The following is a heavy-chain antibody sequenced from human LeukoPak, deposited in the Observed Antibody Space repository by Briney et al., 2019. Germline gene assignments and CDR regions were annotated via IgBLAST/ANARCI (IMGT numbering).Heavy chain of an antibody. CDR2: INHSGST. CDR1: GGSFSGYY. V-gene: IGHV4-34*01. CDR3: ARGDYYDSSGYLSQYFDY. Sequence: SETLSLTCAVYGGSFSGYYWSWIRQPPGKGLEWIGEINHSGSTNYNPSLKSRVTISVDTSKNQFSLKLSSVTAADTAVYYCARGDYYDSSGYLSQYFDYWGQGTLVTVSS. J-gene: IGHJ4*02. D-gene: IGHD3-22*01.